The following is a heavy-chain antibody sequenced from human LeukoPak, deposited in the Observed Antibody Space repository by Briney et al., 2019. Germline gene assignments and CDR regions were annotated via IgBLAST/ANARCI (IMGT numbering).Heavy chain of an antibody. D-gene: IGHD6-13*01. Sequence: SETLSLTCTVSGGSISSYYWSWIRQPPGKGLEWIGYIYYSGSTKYNPSLKSRLTISVDTSKNQFSLKLSSVTAADTAVYYCARDKDTSSCLDYWGQGTLVTVSS. CDR1: GGSISSYY. J-gene: IGHJ4*02. V-gene: IGHV4-59*01. CDR2: IYYSGST. CDR3: ARDKDTSSCLDY.